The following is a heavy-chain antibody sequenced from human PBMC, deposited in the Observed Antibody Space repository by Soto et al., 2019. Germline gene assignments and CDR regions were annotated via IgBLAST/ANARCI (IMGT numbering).Heavy chain of an antibody. CDR3: ARGPRKELWFPNVY. J-gene: IGHJ4*02. CDR2: ISPRSGGT. Sequence: QVQLVQSASEVQKPGTSVKVSCKASGYSFKDYYIHWVRQAPGQGPEWMGWISPRSGGTHYAPKFEGRPTLTRDTSISPAYMDLSTRRSDDTAVYYCARGPRKELWFPNVYWGQGTRVTVSS. CDR1: GYSFKDYY. V-gene: IGHV1-2*02. D-gene: IGHD3-16*02.